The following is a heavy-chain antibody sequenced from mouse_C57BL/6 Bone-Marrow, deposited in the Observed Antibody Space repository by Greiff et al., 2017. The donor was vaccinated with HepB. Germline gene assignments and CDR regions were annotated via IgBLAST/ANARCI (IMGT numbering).Heavy chain of an antibody. CDR2: INYDGSST. J-gene: IGHJ2*01. CDR1: GFTFSDYY. CDR3: ARDLDYFDY. Sequence: DVKLVESVGGLVQPGSSMKLSCTASGFTFSDYYMAWVSQVPEKGLEWVANINYDGSSTYYLDSLKSRFIISRDNAKNILYLQMSSLKSEDTATYYCARDLDYFDYWGQGTTLTVSS. V-gene: IGHV5-16*01.